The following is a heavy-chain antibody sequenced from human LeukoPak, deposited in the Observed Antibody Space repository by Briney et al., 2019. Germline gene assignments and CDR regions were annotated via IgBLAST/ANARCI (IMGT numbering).Heavy chain of an antibody. CDR2: INWNSGSI. J-gene: IGHJ6*03. CDR3: AKSTTYSSSSGSGYMDV. Sequence: GGSLRLPCAASGFTFDDYAMHWVRQAPGKGLEWVSGINWNSGSIGYGDSVKGRFTIFRDNAKNSLYLQMNSLRAEDMALYYCAKSTTYSSSSGSGYMDVWGKGTTVTVSS. V-gene: IGHV3-9*03. D-gene: IGHD6-6*01. CDR1: GFTFDDYA.